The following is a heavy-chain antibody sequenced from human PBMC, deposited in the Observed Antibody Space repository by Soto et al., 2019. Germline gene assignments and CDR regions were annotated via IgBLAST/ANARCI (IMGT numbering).Heavy chain of an antibody. CDR2: IYWNDDK. J-gene: IGHJ3*02. V-gene: IGHV2-5*01. D-gene: IGHD2-15*01. CDR3: ARITYCSGGSCYSGAFDI. Sequence: DSGPTLVNPTQTLTLTCTFSGFSLSTSGVGVGWIRQPPGKALEWLALIYWNDDKRYSPSLKSRLTITKDTSKNQVVLTMTNMDPVNTATYYCARITYCSGGSCYSGAFDIWGQGTMVTVSS. CDR1: GFSLSTSGVG.